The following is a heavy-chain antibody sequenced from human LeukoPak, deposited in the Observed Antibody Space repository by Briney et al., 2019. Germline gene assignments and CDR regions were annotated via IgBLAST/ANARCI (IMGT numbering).Heavy chain of an antibody. CDR3: ARSIVVSWFDP. D-gene: IGHD2-21*01. J-gene: IGHJ5*02. CDR1: GYTFTSYY. V-gene: IGHV1-46*01. Sequence: GASVKVSCKASGYTFTSYYMHWVRQAPGQGLEWMGIINPSGGSTSYAQKFQGRVTMTRDMSTSTIYMELSSLRSEDTAVYYCARSIVVSWFDPWGQGTLVTVSS. CDR2: INPSGGST.